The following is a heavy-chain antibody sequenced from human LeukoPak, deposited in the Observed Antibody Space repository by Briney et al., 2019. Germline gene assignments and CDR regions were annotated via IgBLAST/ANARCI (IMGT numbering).Heavy chain of an antibody. CDR2: ISGSGGST. D-gene: IGHD3-22*01. V-gene: IGHV3-23*01. J-gene: IGHJ4*02. Sequence: GGSLRLSCAASGFTFSSYAMSWVRQAPGKGLEWVSAISGSGGSTYYADSVKGRFTISRDNSKNTLYLQMNSLRAEDTAVYYCAKDGDCKLNSSGYYYVCYFDYWGQGTLVTVSS. CDR1: GFTFSSYA. CDR3: AKDGDCKLNSSGYYYVCYFDY.